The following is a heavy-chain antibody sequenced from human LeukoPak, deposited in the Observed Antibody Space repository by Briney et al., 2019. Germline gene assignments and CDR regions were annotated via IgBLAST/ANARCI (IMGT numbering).Heavy chain of an antibody. J-gene: IGHJ6*02. CDR3: ARVGDWSNYFGMDA. V-gene: IGHV3-23*01. CDR2: MFGNGVKT. Sequence: GGSLRLSCAASGFTFSGHSMTWVRQTPGKGLEWVSVMFGNGVKTYYADSLKGRFTISRDNSKSTLYLQMNSLRADDTAVYYCARVGDWSNYFGMDAWGQGTTVSVSS. D-gene: IGHD3-16*01. CDR1: GFTFSGHS.